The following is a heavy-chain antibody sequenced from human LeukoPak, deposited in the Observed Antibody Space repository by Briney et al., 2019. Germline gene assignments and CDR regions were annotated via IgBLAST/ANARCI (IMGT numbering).Heavy chain of an antibody. D-gene: IGHD3-22*01. J-gene: IGHJ4*02. CDR2: ISSSGSTI. V-gene: IGHV3-48*04. CDR3: ARTPIYYYDSSGYYN. Sequence: TGGSLRLSCAASGFTFSSYSMNWVRQAPGKGLEWVSYISSSGSTIYYADSVKGRFTISRDNAKNSLYLQMNSLRAEDTAVYYCARTPIYYYDSSGYYNWGQGTLVTVSS. CDR1: GFTFSSYS.